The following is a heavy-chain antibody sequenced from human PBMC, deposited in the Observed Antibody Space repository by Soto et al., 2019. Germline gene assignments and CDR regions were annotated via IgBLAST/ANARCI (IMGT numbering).Heavy chain of an antibody. J-gene: IGHJ3*02. V-gene: IGHV5-10-1*01. CDR3: ARHMVTTVTTGDAFDI. CDR1: GYSFTSYW. D-gene: IGHD4-17*01. CDR2: IDPSDSYI. Sequence: AGESLKISCQGSGYSFTSYWISWVRQMPGKGLEWMGRIDPSDSYIDYSPSFQGHVTISPDKSISTAYLQWSSLKASDTAMYYCARHMVTTVTTGDAFDIWGQGTMVTVSS.